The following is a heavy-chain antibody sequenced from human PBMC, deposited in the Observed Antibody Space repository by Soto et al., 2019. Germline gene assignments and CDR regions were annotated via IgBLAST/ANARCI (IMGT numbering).Heavy chain of an antibody. CDR1: GFTFSSYS. V-gene: IGHV3-21*01. J-gene: IGHJ4*02. CDR3: GGGRGGVLMVYAIDY. D-gene: IGHD2-8*01. CDR2: ISSSSSYI. Sequence: GGSLRLSCAASGFTFSSYSMNWVRQAPGKGLEWVSSISSSSSYIYYADSVKGRFTISRDNAKNSLYLQMNSLRAEDTAVYYCGGGRGGVLMVYAIDYWGQGTLVTVSS.